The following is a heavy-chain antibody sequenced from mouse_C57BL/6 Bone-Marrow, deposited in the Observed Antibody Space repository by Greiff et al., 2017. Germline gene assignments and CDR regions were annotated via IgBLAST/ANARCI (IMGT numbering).Heavy chain of an antibody. CDR3: AREGYYYGSSEAMDY. D-gene: IGHD1-1*01. Sequence: ESGPGLVKPSQSLSLTCSVTGYSITSGYYWNWIRQFPGNKLEWMGYISYDGSNNYNPSLKNRISITRDTSKNQFFLKLNSVTTEDTATYYCAREGYYYGSSEAMDYWGQGTSVTVSS. CDR2: ISYDGSN. J-gene: IGHJ4*01. CDR1: GYSITSGYY. V-gene: IGHV3-6*01.